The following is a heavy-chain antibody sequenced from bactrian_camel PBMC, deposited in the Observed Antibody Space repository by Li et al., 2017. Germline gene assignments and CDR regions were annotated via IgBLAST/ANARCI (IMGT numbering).Heavy chain of an antibody. CDR1: GAISNNYR. CDR2: IDSDGTI. J-gene: IGHJ4*01. CDR3: AADWRGAYPFLASRYHS. Sequence: HVQLVESGGGQVQTGGSLRLSCVRSGAISNNYRVGWFRQRPGKAREGVASIDSDGTISYANSVKGRFTISRDNSKNTLYLQMNSLKPEDTAMYYCAADWRGAYPFLASRYHSWGQGTQVTVS. V-gene: IGHV3S9*01. D-gene: IGHD1*01.